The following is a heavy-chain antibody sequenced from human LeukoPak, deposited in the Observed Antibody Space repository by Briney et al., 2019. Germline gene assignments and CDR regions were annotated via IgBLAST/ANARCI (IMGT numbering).Heavy chain of an antibody. CDR3: ARAATTYYYDTSGYY. D-gene: IGHD3-22*01. J-gene: IGHJ4*02. CDR1: GFTFSNYN. V-gene: IGHV3-21*01. Sequence: PGGSLRLSCAASGFTFSNYNMNWVRQAPGKGLEWVSSISGDSSYIYYADSIKGRFTISRDNAKNSLYLQMNSLRAEDTAVYYCARAATTYYYDTSGYYWGQGTLVTVSS. CDR2: ISGDSSYI.